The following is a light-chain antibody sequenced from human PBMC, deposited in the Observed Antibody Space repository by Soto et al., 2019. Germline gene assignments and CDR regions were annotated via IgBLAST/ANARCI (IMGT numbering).Light chain of an antibody. Sequence: DIQITQSPSSLSASVGDRVTITCRASQSISSWLAWYQQKPGKAPKLLIYDASSLESGVPLRFSGSGSGTEFTLTISSLQPDDFATYYCQHYNSYSEAFGQGTKVDIK. CDR3: QHYNSYSEA. CDR1: QSISSW. V-gene: IGKV1-5*01. CDR2: DAS. J-gene: IGKJ1*01.